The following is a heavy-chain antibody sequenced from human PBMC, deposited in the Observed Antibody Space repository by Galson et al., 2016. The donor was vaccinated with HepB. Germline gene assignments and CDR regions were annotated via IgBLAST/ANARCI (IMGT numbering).Heavy chain of an antibody. Sequence: SVKVSCKVSGGTSTTSNVNWVRQAPGKGLEWMGGIIPLFGAANYAQKFQGRVTITADESTITAYLELSSLRSEDTAVYFCARGSLLTGYYSVDDWAQGTLVTVSS. CDR3: ARGSLLTGYYSVDD. CDR2: IIPLFGAA. CDR1: GGTSTTSN. D-gene: IGHD3-9*01. V-gene: IGHV1-69*13. J-gene: IGHJ4*02.